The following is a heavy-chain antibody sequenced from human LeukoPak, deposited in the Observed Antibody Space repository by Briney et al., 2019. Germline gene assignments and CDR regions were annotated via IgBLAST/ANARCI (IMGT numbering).Heavy chain of an antibody. D-gene: IGHD2-15*01. CDR2: IYWDDDK. J-gene: IGHJ5*02. CDR1: GFSLSTTGVR. Sequence: SGPTLVKPTQTLILTWTFSGFSLSTTGVRVSWIRQPPGKALEWPARIYWDDDKFYSTSLRTRLTISKDTSKNQVVLTMTDMDPVDTATYYCARLQGAYCSGGGCSNWFDPWGQGTLVTVSS. CDR3: ARLQGAYCSGGGCSNWFDP. V-gene: IGHV2-70*04.